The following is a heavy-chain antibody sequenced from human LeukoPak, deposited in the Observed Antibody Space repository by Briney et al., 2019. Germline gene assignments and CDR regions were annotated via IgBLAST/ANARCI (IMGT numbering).Heavy chain of an antibody. CDR3: ARDFLGGADY. CDR2: ISYDGSNK. J-gene: IGHJ4*02. D-gene: IGHD1-26*01. V-gene: IGHV3-30-3*01. CDR1: GFTFSSYA. Sequence: GGSLRLSCAASGFTFSSYAMHWVRQAPGKGLEWVAVISYDGSNKYYADSVKGRFTISRDNSMNTLYLQMNSLRAEDTAVYYCARDFLGGADYWGQGTLVTVSS.